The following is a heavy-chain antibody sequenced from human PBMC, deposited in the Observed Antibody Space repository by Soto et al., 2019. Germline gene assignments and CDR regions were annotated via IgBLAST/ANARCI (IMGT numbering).Heavy chain of an antibody. Sequence: EVQLVESGGGLVQPGGSLKLSCAASGFTFSGSAIHWVRQASGKGLEWVGRIKNKANSYAIAYAASVKGRFTISRDDSKNTAYLQINSLKTEDTAVYYCRGYDSSGPDYFDYWGQGTLVTVSS. CDR3: RGYDSSGPDYFDY. V-gene: IGHV3-73*02. D-gene: IGHD3-22*01. J-gene: IGHJ4*02. CDR1: GFTFSGSA. CDR2: IKNKANSYAI.